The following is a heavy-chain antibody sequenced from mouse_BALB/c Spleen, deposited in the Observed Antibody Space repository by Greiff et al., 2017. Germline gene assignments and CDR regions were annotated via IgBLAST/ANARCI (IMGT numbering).Heavy chain of an antibody. J-gene: IGHJ3*01. D-gene: IGHD2-3*01. Sequence: VQLQQSGAELVRSGASVKLSCTASGFNIKDYYMHWVKQRPEQGLEWIGWIDPENGDTEYAPKFQGKATMTADTSSNTAYLQLSSLTSEDTAVYYCAHLSFLAYWGQGTLVTVSA. CDR1: GFNIKDYY. CDR2: IDPENGDT. V-gene: IGHV14-4*02. CDR3: AHLSFLAY.